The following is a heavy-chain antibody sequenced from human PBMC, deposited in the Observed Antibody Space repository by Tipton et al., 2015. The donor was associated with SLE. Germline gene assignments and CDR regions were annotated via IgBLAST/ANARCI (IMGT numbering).Heavy chain of an antibody. CDR2: LYSGGST. CDR3: AKVGRRQWLVN. Sequence: SLRLSCAASGFTVSSNYMSWVRQAPGKGLEWVSVLYSGGSTYYADSVKGRFTISRDNSKNTLYLQMNSLRAEDTAVYYCAKVGRRQWLVNWGQGTLVTVSS. CDR1: GFTVSSNY. D-gene: IGHD6-19*01. V-gene: IGHV3-53*05. J-gene: IGHJ4*02.